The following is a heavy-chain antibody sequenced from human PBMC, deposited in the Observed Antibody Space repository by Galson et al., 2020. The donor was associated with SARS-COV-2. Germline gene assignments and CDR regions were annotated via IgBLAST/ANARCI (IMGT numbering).Heavy chain of an antibody. D-gene: IGHD6-19*01. CDR2: ISSSSSYI. Sequence: PGGSLRLSCAASGFTFSSYSMNWVRQAPGKGLEWVSSISSSSSYIYYADSVKGRFTISRDNAKNSLYLQMNSLRAEDTAVYYCAREHSSAFYGMDVWGQGTTVTVSS. J-gene: IGHJ6*02. CDR1: GFTFSSYS. CDR3: AREHSSAFYGMDV. V-gene: IGHV3-21*01.